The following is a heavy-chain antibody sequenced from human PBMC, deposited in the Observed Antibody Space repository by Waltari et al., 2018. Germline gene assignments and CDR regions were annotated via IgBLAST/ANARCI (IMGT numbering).Heavy chain of an antibody. V-gene: IGHV3-53*01. CDR3: TGAFGEYQFDY. CDR1: GFTVRTNY. CDR2: IYRGGDT. D-gene: IGHD3-10*01. J-gene: IGHJ4*02. Sequence: EVHLVESGGGLIQPGGSLRLSCAASGFTVRTNYMSWVRQAPGRGLKWVSVIYRGGDTHYADSVKGRFTISRDNSKNTVYLQMNSLRADDTAVYFCTGAFGEYQFDYWGQGILVSVS.